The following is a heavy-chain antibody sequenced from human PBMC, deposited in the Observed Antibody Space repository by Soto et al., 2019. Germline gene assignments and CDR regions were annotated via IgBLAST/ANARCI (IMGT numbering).Heavy chain of an antibody. D-gene: IGHD4-4*01. Sequence: EVQLLESGGGLVQPGGSLRLSCAASGFTFNAYAMTWVRQAPGKGLGWVSAIGGSGGNRYYAASVRGRFTISRDNSKDTVDLQMNSLRVEDTAVYYCARVASDYINSVDHWGQGILVSVSS. CDR3: ARVASDYINSVDH. J-gene: IGHJ4*02. CDR2: IGGSGGNR. V-gene: IGHV3-23*01. CDR1: GFTFNAYA.